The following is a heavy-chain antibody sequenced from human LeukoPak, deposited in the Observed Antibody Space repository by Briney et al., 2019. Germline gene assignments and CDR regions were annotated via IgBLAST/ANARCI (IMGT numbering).Heavy chain of an antibody. CDR1: GGSISSGGYY. CDR3: ARGADFIRSGYYYGMDV. V-gene: IGHV4-31*03. Sequence: SGTLSLTCTVSGGSISSGGYYWSWIRQHPGKGLEWIGYTYYSGSTYYNPSLKSRVTISVDTSKNQFSLKLSSVTAADTAVYYCARGADFIRSGYYYGMDVWGQGTTVTVSS. CDR2: TYYSGST. D-gene: IGHD4-17*01. J-gene: IGHJ6*02.